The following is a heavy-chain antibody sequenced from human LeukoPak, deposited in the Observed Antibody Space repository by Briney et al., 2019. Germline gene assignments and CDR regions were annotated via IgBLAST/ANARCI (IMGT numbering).Heavy chain of an antibody. Sequence: GGSLRLSCAASGXTVSSNYMSWVRQAPGKGLEWVSVIYSGGSTYYADSVKGRFTISRDNSKNTLYLQMNSLRAEDTAVYYCARVRAFLGALDYWGQGTLVTVSS. D-gene: IGHD3-10*01. CDR3: ARVRAFLGALDY. J-gene: IGHJ4*02. CDR2: IYSGGST. V-gene: IGHV3-66*01. CDR1: GXTVSSNY.